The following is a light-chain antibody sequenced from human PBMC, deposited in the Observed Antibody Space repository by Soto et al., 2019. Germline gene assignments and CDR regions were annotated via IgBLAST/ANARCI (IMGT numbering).Light chain of an antibody. CDR2: DAS. CDR1: QSVTNY. V-gene: IGKV3-11*01. J-gene: IGKJ5*01. CDR3: QQRSNWPIT. Sequence: EIFLTQSPDTLSLSPGERATLTFRASQSVTNYIAWYQQRPGQAPRLLIYDASNRATGIPARFSGSGSGTDFTLTISRLEPEDFAVYYCQQRSNWPITFGQGTRLEIK.